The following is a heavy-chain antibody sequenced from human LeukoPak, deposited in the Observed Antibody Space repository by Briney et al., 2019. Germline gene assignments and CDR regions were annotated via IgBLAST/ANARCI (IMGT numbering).Heavy chain of an antibody. CDR3: ARSPEGGLRFNWFDP. D-gene: IGHD3-3*01. V-gene: IGHV4-59*11. CDR1: GGSISSHY. J-gene: IGHJ5*02. Sequence: SETLSLTCTVSGGSISSHYWSWIRQPPGKGLEWIGYIYYSGSTNYNPSLKSRVTISVDTSKNQFSLKLSSVTAADTAVYYCARSPEGGLRFNWFDPWGQGTLVTVSS. CDR2: IYYSGST.